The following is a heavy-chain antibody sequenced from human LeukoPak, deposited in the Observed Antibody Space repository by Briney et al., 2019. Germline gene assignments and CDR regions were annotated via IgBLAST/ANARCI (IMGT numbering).Heavy chain of an antibody. Sequence: PGGSLRLSCAASGFTFDDYAMHWVRQAPGKGLEWVSLIRWDGGSTYYADSVKGRFTISRDNSKNSLYLQMNSLRAEDTALYYCAKDRGFGVADYYFDYWGQGTLVTVSS. J-gene: IGHJ4*02. CDR2: IRWDGGST. CDR1: GFTFDDYA. V-gene: IGHV3-43D*03. D-gene: IGHD3-3*01. CDR3: AKDRGFGVADYYFDY.